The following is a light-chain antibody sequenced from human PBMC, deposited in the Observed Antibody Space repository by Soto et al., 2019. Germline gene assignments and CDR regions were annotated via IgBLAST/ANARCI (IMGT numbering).Light chain of an antibody. J-gene: IGKJ1*01. CDR1: QSCNAKD. CDR3: HHSGSSPT. CDR2: ATS. Sequence: EGVLTQSPGTLSLSPGERATLSCRSSQSCNAKDINWYQQKSGQPPRLLIYATSTRAAGIPDRFSGSGSGTHFTLTLSGLEPEDFAMYFCHHSGSSPTFGQGTRVEVK. V-gene: IGKV3-20*01.